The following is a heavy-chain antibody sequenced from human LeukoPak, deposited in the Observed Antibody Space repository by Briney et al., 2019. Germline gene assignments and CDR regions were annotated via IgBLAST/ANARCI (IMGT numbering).Heavy chain of an antibody. D-gene: IGHD1-26*01. Sequence: PSETLSLTCAVYGGSFSGYYWSWIRQPPGKGLEWIGEINHSGSTNYNPSLKSRVTISVDTSKNQFSLKLSSVTAADTAVYYCARIPPVGATGKERYDWGQGTLVTVSS. CDR3: ARIPPVGATGKERYD. CDR2: INHSGST. V-gene: IGHV4-34*01. CDR1: GGSFSGYY. J-gene: IGHJ4*02.